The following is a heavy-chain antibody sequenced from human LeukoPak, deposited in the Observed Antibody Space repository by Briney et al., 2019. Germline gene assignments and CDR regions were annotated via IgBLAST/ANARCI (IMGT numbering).Heavy chain of an antibody. CDR1: GFSFSSYA. D-gene: IGHD2-2*01. J-gene: IGHJ6*03. CDR2: ISGSGGST. CDR3: ARSGAIVVVPAAASNSYYYMDV. Sequence: PGGSLRLSCAASGFSFSSYAMSWVRQAPGKGLEWVSGISGSGGSTYYAVSVKGRFTISRDNSKNTLYLQMNSLRAEDTAVYYCARSGAIVVVPAAASNSYYYMDVWGKGTTVTVSS. V-gene: IGHV3-23*01.